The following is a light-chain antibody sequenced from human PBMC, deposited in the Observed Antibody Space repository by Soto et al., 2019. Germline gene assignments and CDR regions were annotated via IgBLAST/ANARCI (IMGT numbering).Light chain of an antibody. J-gene: IGLJ2*01. Sequence: QLVLTQSPSASASLGASVKLTCTLSSGHSSYAITWHQQQPEKGPRYLMKLNSDGSHSKGDGIPDRFSGSSSGAERYLTISSFQSEDEADYYCQTWGTGIVVFGGGTQLTVL. CDR2: LNSDGSH. CDR3: QTWGTGIVV. CDR1: SGHSSYA. V-gene: IGLV4-69*01.